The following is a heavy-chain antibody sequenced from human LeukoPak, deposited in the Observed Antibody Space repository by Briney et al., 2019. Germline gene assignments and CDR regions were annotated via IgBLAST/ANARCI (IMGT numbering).Heavy chain of an antibody. CDR1: GYTFTSYN. J-gene: IGHJ4*02. Sequence: ASVKVSCKVSGYTFTSYNLHWVRQAPGQGPEWMGMIDPSGDSTSYAQKFQGRLTVTTDTSTSTVYMELSSLRSEETAVYYCARAGAISNYIFDFWGQGTLVTVSS. CDR2: IDPSGDST. V-gene: IGHV1-46*01. CDR3: ARAGAISNYIFDF. D-gene: IGHD3-10*01.